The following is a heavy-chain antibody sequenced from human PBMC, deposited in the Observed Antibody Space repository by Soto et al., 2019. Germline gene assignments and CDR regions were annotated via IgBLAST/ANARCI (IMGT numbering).Heavy chain of an antibody. CDR3: ARDAWFGELLPSYYYYYYMHV. CDR1: GFTFSSYG. J-gene: IGHJ6*03. V-gene: IGHV3-33*01. CDR2: IWYDGSNK. D-gene: IGHD3-10*01. Sequence: SLRLSCAASGFTFSSYGMHWVRQAPGKGLEWVAVIWYDGSNKYYADSVKGRFTISRDNSKNTLYLQMNSLRAEDTAVYYCARDAWFGELLPSYYYYYYMHVWGKGTTVTVSS.